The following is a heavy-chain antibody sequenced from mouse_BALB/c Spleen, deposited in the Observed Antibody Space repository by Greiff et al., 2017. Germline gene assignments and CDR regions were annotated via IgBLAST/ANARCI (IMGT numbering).Heavy chain of an antibody. CDR2: INPSTGYT. D-gene: IGHD3-2*02. J-gene: IGHJ4*01. CDR1: GYTFTSYW. V-gene: IGHV1-7*01. CDR3: ARSGRYDAMDY. Sequence: QVQLQQSGAELAKPGASVKMSCKASGYTFTSYWMHWVKQRPGQGLEWIGYINPSTGYTEYNQKFKDKATLTADKSSSTAYMQLSSLTSEDSAVYYCARSGRYDAMDYWGQGTSVTVSS.